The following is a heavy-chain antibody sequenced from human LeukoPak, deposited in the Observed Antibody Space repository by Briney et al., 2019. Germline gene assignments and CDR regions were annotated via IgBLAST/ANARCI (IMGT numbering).Heavy chain of an antibody. Sequence: GGSLRLSCAASGFTFSSYSMNWVRQAPGKGLEWVAVISYDGSNKYYADSVKGRFTISRDNSKNTLYLQMNSLRAEDTAVYYCAKDEAAAIDYWGQGTLVTVSS. D-gene: IGHD2-2*01. CDR3: AKDEAAAIDY. CDR1: GFTFSSYS. CDR2: ISYDGSNK. V-gene: IGHV3-30*18. J-gene: IGHJ4*02.